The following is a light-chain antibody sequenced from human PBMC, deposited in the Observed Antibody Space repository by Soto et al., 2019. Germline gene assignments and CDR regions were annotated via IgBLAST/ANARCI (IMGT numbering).Light chain of an antibody. CDR2: GAS. CDR1: QSVSSSY. CDR3: QDYGGSRT. Sequence: ENVLTQSPGTLSLSPGESATLSCRASQSVSSSYLAWYQQKPGQAPRLLIYGASTRATGIPDRFSGSGSGTDFSLTISRLEPEDFAVYYCQDYGGSRTFGQGTKVEIK. J-gene: IGKJ1*01. V-gene: IGKV3-20*01.